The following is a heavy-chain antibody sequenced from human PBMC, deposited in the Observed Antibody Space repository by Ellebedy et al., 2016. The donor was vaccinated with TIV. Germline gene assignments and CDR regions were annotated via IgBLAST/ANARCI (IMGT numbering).Heavy chain of an antibody. V-gene: IGHV4-38-2*01. CDR2: IYHSGNT. D-gene: IGHD2-2*01. Sequence: SETLSLXXFVYDDSMNTDHYWGWIRPPPGKGLEWIGAIYHSGNTYYNPSLKSRVAIGVDTSKNQFSLTLSSVTAADTAVYYCARAQYCTSADCSYGLDVWGQGTTVTVSS. CDR3: ARAQYCTSADCSYGLDV. J-gene: IGHJ6*02. CDR1: DDSMNTDHY.